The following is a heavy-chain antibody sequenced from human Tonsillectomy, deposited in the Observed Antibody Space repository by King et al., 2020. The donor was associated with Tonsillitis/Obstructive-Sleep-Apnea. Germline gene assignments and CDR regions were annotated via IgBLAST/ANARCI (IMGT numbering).Heavy chain of an antibody. CDR1: GFTFSNYG. Sequence: VQLVESGGGVVQPGRSLRLSCAASGFTFSNYGMHWVRPAPGKGLEWVAFISYDGSNKYYADSVKGRFTIARDNSKNTLYLQMNSLGVEDTAVYYCAKDQYYYDSSGSTDYMDVWGKGTTVTVSS. V-gene: IGHV3-30*18. CDR2: ISYDGSNK. J-gene: IGHJ6*03. CDR3: AKDQYYYDSSGSTDYMDV. D-gene: IGHD3-22*01.